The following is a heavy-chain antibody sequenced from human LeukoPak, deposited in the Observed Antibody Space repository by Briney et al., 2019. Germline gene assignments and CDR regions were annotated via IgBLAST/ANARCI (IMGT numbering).Heavy chain of an antibody. J-gene: IGHJ4*02. Sequence: PSETLSLTCAVYGGSFSGYYWSWIRQPPGKGLEWIGEINHSGSTNYNPSLKRRATISLDTTKNQFSLKLSSVTAADTAVYYCARRQRWLQSDFDYWGQGTLVTVSS. CDR2: INHSGST. V-gene: IGHV4-34*01. D-gene: IGHD5-24*01. CDR1: GGSFSGYY. CDR3: ARRQRWLQSDFDY.